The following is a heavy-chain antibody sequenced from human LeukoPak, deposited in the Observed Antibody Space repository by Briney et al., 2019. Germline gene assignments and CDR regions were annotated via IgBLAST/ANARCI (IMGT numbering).Heavy chain of an antibody. CDR3: ARDLGYQLPYYYYYYGMDV. V-gene: IGHV3-33*01. CDR2: IWYDGSNK. J-gene: IGHJ6*02. Sequence: PGGSLRLSCAASGFTFSSYGMHWVCQAPGKGLEWVAVIWYDGSNKYYADSVKGRFTISRDNSKNTLYLQMNSLRAEDTAVYYCARDLGYQLPYYYYYYGMDVWGQGTTVTVSS. CDR1: GFTFSSYG. D-gene: IGHD2-2*01.